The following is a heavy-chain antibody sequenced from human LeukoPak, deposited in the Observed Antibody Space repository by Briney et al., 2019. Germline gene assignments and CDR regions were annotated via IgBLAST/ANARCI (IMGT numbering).Heavy chain of an antibody. D-gene: IGHD2-15*01. Sequence: GGSLRLSCAASGFTVSSNYMSWVRQAPGKGLEWVSVIYSGGSTYYADSVKGRFTISRDNSKNTLYLQVNSLRAEDTAVYYCAGRYCSGGSCYYYYGMDVWGQGTTVTVSS. CDR1: GFTVSSNY. CDR2: IYSGGST. V-gene: IGHV3-66*02. CDR3: AGRYCSGGSCYYYYGMDV. J-gene: IGHJ6*02.